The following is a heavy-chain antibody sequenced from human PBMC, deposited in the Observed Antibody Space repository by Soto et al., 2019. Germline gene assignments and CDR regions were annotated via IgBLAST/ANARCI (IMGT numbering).Heavy chain of an antibody. CDR3: ARVEYCSGGSCYSFGWFDP. D-gene: IGHD2-15*01. CDR2: IYHSGST. V-gene: IGHV4-4*02. CDR1: GGSISSSNW. J-gene: IGHJ5*02. Sequence: QVQLQESGPGLVKPSGTLSLTCAVSGGSISSSNWWSWVRQPPGKGLEWIGEIYHSGSTNYNPSLKSRVTISVDKSKNQFSLKLSSVTAADTAVYYCARVEYCSGGSCYSFGWFDPWGQGTLVTVSS.